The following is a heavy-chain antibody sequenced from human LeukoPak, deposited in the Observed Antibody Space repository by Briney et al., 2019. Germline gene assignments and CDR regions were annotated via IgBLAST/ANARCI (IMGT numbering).Heavy chain of an antibody. J-gene: IGHJ4*02. CDR1: GYSISSGYY. CDR2: IYHSGST. V-gene: IGHV4-38-2*02. D-gene: IGHD5-18*01. CDR3: AKSSYSIFDY. Sequence: SETLSLTCTVSGYSISSGYYWGWIRQPPGKGLEWIGSIYHSGSTYYNQSLKSRVTISVDTSKNQFSLKLSSVTAADTAVYYCAKSSYSIFDYWGQGTLVTVSS.